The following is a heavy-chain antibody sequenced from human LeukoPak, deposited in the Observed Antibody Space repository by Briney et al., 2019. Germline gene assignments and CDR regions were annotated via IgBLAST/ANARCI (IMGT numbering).Heavy chain of an antibody. Sequence: SGTLSLTCGVSGGSISSSHWWSWVRQPPGKGLEWIGEIHHTGSTTYNSSLKSRVTISVDQYKNQFSLKLSSMTAADTAVYYCAREFVQGSSLPYFDSWGQGTLVTVSS. CDR3: AREFVQGSSLPYFDS. D-gene: IGHD1-26*01. CDR2: IHHTGST. J-gene: IGHJ4*02. V-gene: IGHV4-4*02. CDR1: GGSISSSHW.